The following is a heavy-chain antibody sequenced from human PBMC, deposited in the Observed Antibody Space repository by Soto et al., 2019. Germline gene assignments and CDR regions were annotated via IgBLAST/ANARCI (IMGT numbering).Heavy chain of an antibody. V-gene: IGHV4-39*01. CDR3: AIASYDSSGYYLDYYYGMDV. Sequence: SETLSLTCTVSGGSISSSSYYWGWIRQPPGKGLEWIGSIYYSGSTYYSPSLKSRVTISVDTSKNQFSLKLSSVTAADTAVYYCAIASYDSSGYYLDYYYGMDVWGQGTTVTVSS. CDR2: IYYSGST. CDR1: GGSISSSSYY. D-gene: IGHD3-22*01. J-gene: IGHJ6*02.